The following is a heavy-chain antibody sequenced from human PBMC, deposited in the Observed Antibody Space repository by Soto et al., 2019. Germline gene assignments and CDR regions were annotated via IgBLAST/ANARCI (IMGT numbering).Heavy chain of an antibody. J-gene: IGHJ6*02. V-gene: IGHV4-39*01. D-gene: IGHD6-13*01. CDR2: IDYSGNT. Sequence: QLQLQESGPGLVKPSETLSLSCTVSGGSISSKSFYWGWIRQPPGKGLEWLGSIDYSGNTYYNASLKSRVTISVDTSKNQLSLRLTSVTAADTGVYYCARRNRMAPAGKFYYYGMDVWGQGTTVIVSS. CDR1: GGSISSKSFY. CDR3: ARRNRMAPAGKFYYYGMDV.